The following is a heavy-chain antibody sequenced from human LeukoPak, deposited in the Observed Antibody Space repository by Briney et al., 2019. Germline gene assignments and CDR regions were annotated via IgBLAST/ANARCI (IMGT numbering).Heavy chain of an antibody. V-gene: IGHV4-34*01. CDR3: ARGHYDSSGSFDY. J-gene: IGHJ4*02. D-gene: IGHD3-22*01. Sequence: SETLSPTCAVYGGSFSGYYWSWIRQPPGKGLEWIGEINHSGSTNYNPSLKSRVTISVDTSKNQFSLKLSSVTAADTAVYYCARGHYDSSGSFDYWGQGTLVTVSS. CDR2: INHSGST. CDR1: GGSFSGYY.